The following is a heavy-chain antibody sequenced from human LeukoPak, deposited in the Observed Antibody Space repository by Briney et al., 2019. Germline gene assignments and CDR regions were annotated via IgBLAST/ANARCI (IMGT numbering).Heavy chain of an antibody. CDR1: GGSISSYY. CDR3: AREVAVAGIWGNWFDP. CDR2: IYYSGST. J-gene: IGHJ5*02. Sequence: SETLSLTCTVSGGSISSYYWSWIRQPPGKGLEWIGYIYYSGSTNYNPSLKSRVTISVDTSKNQFSLKLSSVTAADTAVYYCAREVAVAGIWGNWFDPWGQGTLVTVSS. V-gene: IGHV4-59*01. D-gene: IGHD6-19*01.